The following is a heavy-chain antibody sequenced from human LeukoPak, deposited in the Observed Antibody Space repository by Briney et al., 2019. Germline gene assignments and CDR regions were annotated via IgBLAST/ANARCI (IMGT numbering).Heavy chain of an antibody. J-gene: IGHJ5*02. CDR3: ARHRPLPRMIVPNWFDP. D-gene: IGHD3-22*01. CDR2: TYYSGST. Sequence: QTLSLTCTVSGGSISSSSYYWGWIRQPPGKGLEWIGLTYYSGSTYYNPSLKSRVTISVDTSKNQFSLKLSSVTAADTAVYYCARHRPLPRMIVPNWFDPWGQGTLVTFST. CDR1: GGSISSSSYY. V-gene: IGHV4-39*01.